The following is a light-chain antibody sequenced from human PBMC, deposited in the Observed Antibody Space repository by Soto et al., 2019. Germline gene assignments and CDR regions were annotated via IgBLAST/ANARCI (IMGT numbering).Light chain of an antibody. CDR2: GAA. Sequence: EVVMTQSPGTLSVSTGEGATLSCRASHSVDSNLAWYQQKPGQAPRLLMYGAATRPSGIPDRFSGSGSGTEFTLTISSPQSEDFAVYYCQQYDSWPLTFGGGTKVEIK. J-gene: IGKJ4*01. V-gene: IGKV3D-15*01. CDR1: HSVDSN. CDR3: QQYDSWPLT.